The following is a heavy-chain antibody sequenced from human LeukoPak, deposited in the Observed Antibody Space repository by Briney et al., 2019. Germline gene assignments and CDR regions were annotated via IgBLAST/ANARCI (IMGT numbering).Heavy chain of an antibody. CDR2: INHSGST. J-gene: IGHJ3*02. V-gene: IGHV4-34*01. Sequence: SETLSLTCAVYGGSFSGYYWSWIRQPPGKGLEWIREINHSGSTNYNPSLKSRVTISVDTSKNQFSLKLSSVTAADTAVYYCARGTSYYRPLAFDIWGQGTMVTVSS. CDR1: GGSFSGYY. D-gene: IGHD3-22*01. CDR3: ARGTSYYRPLAFDI.